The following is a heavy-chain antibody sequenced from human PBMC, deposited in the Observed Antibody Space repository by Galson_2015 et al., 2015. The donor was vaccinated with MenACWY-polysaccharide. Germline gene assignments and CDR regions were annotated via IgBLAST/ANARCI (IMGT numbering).Heavy chain of an antibody. CDR1: GFTFSSYG. D-gene: IGHD2-2*01. V-gene: IGHV3-33*01. CDR3: ARGFTTEYCTSTSCYQYWFDP. J-gene: IGHJ5*02. Sequence: SLRLSCAASGFTFSSYGMHWVRQAPGKGLEWVAVIWCDGSNKYYADSVKGRFTISRDNSMDTLYLQMYSLRAEDTAVYYCARGFTTEYCTSTSCYQYWFDPWGQGTLVTVSS. CDR2: IWCDGSNK.